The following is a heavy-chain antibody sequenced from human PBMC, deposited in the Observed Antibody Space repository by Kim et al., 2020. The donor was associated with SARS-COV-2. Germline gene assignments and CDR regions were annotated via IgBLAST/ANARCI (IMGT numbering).Heavy chain of an antibody. CDR2: IYASGAT. D-gene: IGHD3-10*01. J-gene: IGHJ4*02. Sequence: SETLSLTCTVSGGSISSRNYFWSWIRQPAGKGLEWIGRIYASGATNYNPSLSTRVTISTDTPKNQFSLELRSVTAADTAVYYCARGLLVWSQGTLVTVS. CDR1: GGSISSRNYF. V-gene: IGHV4-61*02. CDR3: ARGLLV.